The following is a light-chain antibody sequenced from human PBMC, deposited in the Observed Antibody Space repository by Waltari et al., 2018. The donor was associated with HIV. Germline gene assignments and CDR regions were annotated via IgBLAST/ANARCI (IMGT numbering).Light chain of an antibody. J-gene: IGLJ3*02. Sequence: SYELTQPPSVSVSPGQPARLTCSGDALPKQYAYWYQQRPGQAPVEVIYKDSERPSGIPERCSGSSSGKTVTLTISGVQAEDEAEYYGQSADSSGTWVFGGGTKLTVL. CDR1: ALPKQY. CDR3: QSADSSGTWV. CDR2: KDS. V-gene: IGLV3-25*03.